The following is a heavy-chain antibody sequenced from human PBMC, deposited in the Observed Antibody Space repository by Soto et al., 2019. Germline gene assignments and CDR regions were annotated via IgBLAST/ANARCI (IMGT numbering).Heavy chain of an antibody. Sequence: GGSLRLSCAASGFTFSSYWMSWVRQAPGKGLEWVANIKQDGSEKYYVDSVKGRFTISRDNAKNSLYLQMNSLRAEDTAVYYCARDRALYDSSGYLSIYYGMDVWGQGTTVTVSS. J-gene: IGHJ6*02. D-gene: IGHD3-22*01. V-gene: IGHV3-7*05. CDR2: IKQDGSEK. CDR3: ARDRALYDSSGYLSIYYGMDV. CDR1: GFTFSSYW.